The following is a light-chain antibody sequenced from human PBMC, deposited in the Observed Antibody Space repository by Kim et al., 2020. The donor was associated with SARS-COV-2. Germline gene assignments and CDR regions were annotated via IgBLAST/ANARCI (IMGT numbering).Light chain of an antibody. CDR2: EVS. V-gene: IGLV2-8*01. J-gene: IGLJ1*01. CDR1: SGDVGIYPY. Sequence: QSVLTQPPSASGSLGQSVTISCTGTSGDVGIYPYVSWYQHHPGTAPKLIIYEVSERPSGVPDRFSGSKSGNTASLTVSGLQAEDEADYYCSSYAGNNNYVLGTGTKVTVL. CDR3: SSYAGNNNYV.